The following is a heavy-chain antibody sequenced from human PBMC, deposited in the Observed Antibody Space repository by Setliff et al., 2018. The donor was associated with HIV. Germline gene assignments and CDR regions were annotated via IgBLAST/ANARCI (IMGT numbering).Heavy chain of an antibody. CDR1: GGSIRATSYY. CDR2: IYYSGST. Sequence: ETLSLTCTVSGGSIRATSYYWGWIRQPPGKGLEWIGSIYYSGSTKYNPSLKSRVTISLDMSKNQFSLKLNSVTAADTATYYCARLGYYNFWSGYWTDYWGHGTLVTVSS. V-gene: IGHV4-39*01. D-gene: IGHD3-3*01. CDR3: ARLGYYNFWSGYWTDY. J-gene: IGHJ4*01.